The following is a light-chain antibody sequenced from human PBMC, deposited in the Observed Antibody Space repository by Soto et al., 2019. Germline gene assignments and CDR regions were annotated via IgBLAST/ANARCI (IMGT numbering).Light chain of an antibody. V-gene: IGLV2-8*01. CDR3: NSIARNGTRV. Sequence: QSALTQPPSASGSPGQSVTISCTGTSTDVGGYNYVSWYQQHPGKAPKLMISEVSKRPSGVPDRFSGSKSGNTASLTVSGLQAEDEADYYCNSIARNGTRVFGGGTKLTVL. CDR1: STDVGGYNY. CDR2: EVS. J-gene: IGLJ2*01.